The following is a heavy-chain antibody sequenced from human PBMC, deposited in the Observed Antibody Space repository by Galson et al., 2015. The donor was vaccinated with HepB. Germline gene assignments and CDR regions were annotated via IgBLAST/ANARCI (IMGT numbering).Heavy chain of an antibody. CDR3: ARDSSSRGNKDYGDPGVY. Sequence: SLRLSCAASGFTFSSYWMSWVRQAPGKGLEWVANIKQDGSEEYYVDSVKGRFTISRDNAKNSLFLQMNSLRVEDTAVYYCARDSSSRGNKDYGDPGVYWGQGTLVTVSS. CDR1: GFTFSSYW. CDR2: IKQDGSEE. J-gene: IGHJ4*02. D-gene: IGHD4-17*01. V-gene: IGHV3-7*01.